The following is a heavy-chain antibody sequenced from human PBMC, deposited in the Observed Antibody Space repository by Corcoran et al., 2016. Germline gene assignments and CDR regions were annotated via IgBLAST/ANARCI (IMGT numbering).Heavy chain of an antibody. J-gene: IGHJ6*02. CDR1: GGSFSGYY. CDR3: ARPITMVRGAIPYYYGMDV. V-gene: IGHV4-34*01. Sequence: QVHLQQWGAGLLKPSETLSLTCAVYGGSFSGYYWSWIRQPPGKGLEWIGEINHSGSTNYNPSLKSRVTISVDTSKNQFSLKLSSVTAADTAVYYCARPITMVRGAIPYYYGMDVWGQGTTVTVSS. CDR2: INHSGST. D-gene: IGHD3-10*01.